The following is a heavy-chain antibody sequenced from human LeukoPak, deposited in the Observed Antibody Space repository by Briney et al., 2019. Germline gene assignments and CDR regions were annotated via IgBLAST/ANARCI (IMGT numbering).Heavy chain of an antibody. D-gene: IGHD2-2*03. CDR2: IYYSGST. V-gene: IGHV4-59*01. CDR1: GGSISSYY. Sequence: SETLSLTCTVSGGSISSYYWGWIRQPPGKGLEWIGYIYYSGSTNYNPSLKSRVTISVDTSKNQFSLKLSSVTAADTAVYYCARDRYPAGYCSSTSCSTDYWGQGTLVTVSS. J-gene: IGHJ4*02. CDR3: ARDRYPAGYCSSTSCSTDY.